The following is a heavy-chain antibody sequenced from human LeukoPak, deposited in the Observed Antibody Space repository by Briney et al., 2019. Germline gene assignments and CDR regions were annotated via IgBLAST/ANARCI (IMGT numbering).Heavy chain of an antibody. V-gene: IGHV3-23*01. J-gene: IGHJ4*02. Sequence: GGSLRLSCAASGFTFSSYAMSWVRQAPGKGLEWVSAISGSGGSTYYADSVKGRFTISRDNSENTVYLQMSSLRAEDTAVYYCAAMALAEYYFDYWGQGTLVTVSS. CDR3: AAMALAEYYFDY. D-gene: IGHD6-19*01. CDR2: ISGSGGST. CDR1: GFTFSSYA.